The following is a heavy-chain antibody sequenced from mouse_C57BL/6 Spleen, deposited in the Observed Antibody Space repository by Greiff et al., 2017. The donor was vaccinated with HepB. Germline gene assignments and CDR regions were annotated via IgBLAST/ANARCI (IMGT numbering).Heavy chain of an antibody. Sequence: EVKVVESGGGLVQPGGSLCLSCAASGFTFPDYYMSWVRQPPGKALEWLGFIRNKANGYTTEYSASVKGRFTISRDNSQSILYLQMNALRAEDSATYYCARYLSSSYFGYWGQGTTLTVSS. V-gene: IGHV7-3*01. J-gene: IGHJ2*01. CDR3: ARYLSSSYFGY. CDR1: GFTFPDYY. D-gene: IGHD1-1*01. CDR2: IRNKANGYTT.